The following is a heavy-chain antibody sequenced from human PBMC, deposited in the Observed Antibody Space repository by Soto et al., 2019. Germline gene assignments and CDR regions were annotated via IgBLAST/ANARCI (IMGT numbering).Heavy chain of an antibody. J-gene: IGHJ6*02. D-gene: IGHD3-22*01. CDR1: GYTFTSYD. CDR2: MNPNSGNT. V-gene: IGHV1-8*01. Sequence: ASVKVSCKASGYTFTSYDINWVRQATGQGLEWMGWMNPNSGNTGYAQKFQGRVTMTRNTSISTAYMELSSLRSEDTAVYYCASSLSWFTHYGMDVWGQGTTVTVSS. CDR3: ASSLSWFTHYGMDV.